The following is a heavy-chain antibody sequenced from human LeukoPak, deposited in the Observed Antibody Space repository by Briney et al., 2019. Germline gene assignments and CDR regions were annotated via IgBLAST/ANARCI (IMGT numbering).Heavy chain of an antibody. CDR1: GFTFSSYG. Sequence: GGSLRLSCAASGFTFSSYGMRWVRQAPGKGLEWGSAITSGGSTYHADSVKGRFTISGDNSKNTLYLQMNSLRAEDTAVYFCAKNFWSYKYYYYYMDVSGKRTTVTASS. CDR3: AKNFWSYKYYYYYMDV. CDR2: ITSGGST. J-gene: IGHJ6*03. V-gene: IGHV3-23*01. D-gene: IGHD3-3*01.